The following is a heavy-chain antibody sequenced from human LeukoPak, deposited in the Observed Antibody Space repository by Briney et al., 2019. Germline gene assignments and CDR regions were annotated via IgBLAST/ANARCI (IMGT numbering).Heavy chain of an antibody. CDR3: AAHGGNGYFDY. V-gene: IGHV1-69*04. Sequence: GASVKVSCKASGGTYSSYAISGVRQAPGQGLEWMGRIIPILGIANYAQKFQGRVTITADKSTSTAYMELSSLRSEDTAVYYCAAHGGNGYFDYWGQGTLVTVSS. CDR2: IIPILGIA. J-gene: IGHJ4*02. CDR1: GGTYSSYA. D-gene: IGHD4-23*01.